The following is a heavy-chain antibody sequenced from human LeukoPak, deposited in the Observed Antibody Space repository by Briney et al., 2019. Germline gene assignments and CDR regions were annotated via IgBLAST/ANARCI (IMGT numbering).Heavy chain of an antibody. CDR3: ARDTGGEASYDFWSGYFFYDY. J-gene: IGHJ4*02. CDR1: GGTFSSYA. CDR2: IIPIFGTA. Sequence: ASVKVSRKASGGTFSSYAISWVRQAPGQGLEWMGGIIPIFGTANYAQKFQGRVTITADKSTSTAYMELSSLTSEDTAVYYCARDTGGEASYDFWSGYFFYDYWGQGTLVTVPS. D-gene: IGHD3-3*01. V-gene: IGHV1-69*06.